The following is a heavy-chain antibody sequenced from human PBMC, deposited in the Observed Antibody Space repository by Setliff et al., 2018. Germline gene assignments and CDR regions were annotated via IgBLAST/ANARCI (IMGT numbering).Heavy chain of an antibody. Sequence: ETLSLTCSVSGASVSSNDYFWAWIRQPPRERLHWIGTLYPSGFTYYNPSLRDRVTISADSSEDELSLSLQSVTAADSAVYYCARLKVGNNWPDYWGQGTLVTV. V-gene: IGHV4-39*01. J-gene: IGHJ4*02. CDR1: GASVSSNDYF. CDR3: ARLKVGNNWPDY. CDR2: LYPSGFT. D-gene: IGHD1-1*01.